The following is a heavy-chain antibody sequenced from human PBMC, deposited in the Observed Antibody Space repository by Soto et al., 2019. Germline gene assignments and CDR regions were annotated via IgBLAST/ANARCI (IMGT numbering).Heavy chain of an antibody. V-gene: IGHV1-69*13. Sequence: SVKVSCKASGGTFSSYAISWVRQAPGQGLEWMGGIIPIFGTANYAQKFQGRVTITADESTSTAYMELSSLRSEDTAVYYCARPSNTYYYDSSGYYPDAFDIWGQGTMVTVSS. J-gene: IGHJ3*02. D-gene: IGHD3-22*01. CDR2: IIPIFGTA. CDR1: GGTFSSYA. CDR3: ARPSNTYYYDSSGYYPDAFDI.